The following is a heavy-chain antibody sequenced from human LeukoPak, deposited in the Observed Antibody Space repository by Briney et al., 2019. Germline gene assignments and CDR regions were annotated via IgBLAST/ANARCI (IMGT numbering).Heavy chain of an antibody. CDR2: ISYDGSNK. J-gene: IGHJ6*02. CDR3: ARDYSSSWYPYYYYGMDV. CDR1: GFTFSSYA. D-gene: IGHD6-13*01. V-gene: IGHV3-30*04. Sequence: PWGFPRLSCSASGFTFSSYAMHWVRQAPGKGLEWVAVISYDGSNKYYADSVEGRFTISRDNSKNTLYLQMNSLRAEDTAVYYCARDYSSSWYPYYYYGMDVWGQGTTVTVSS.